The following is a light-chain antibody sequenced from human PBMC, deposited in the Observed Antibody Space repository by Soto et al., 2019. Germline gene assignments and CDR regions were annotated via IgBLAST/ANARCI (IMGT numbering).Light chain of an antibody. CDR2: GAS. CDR1: QTISND. Sequence: EVVMTQSPATVSVSPGEGVTLSCRASQTISNDLAWYQQKPGQAPRLLIYGASTRATGVPARFSGGGSGTEFTLTISSLQSEDFAFYYCHQNKKWTPVTFGGGTKVEIK. V-gene: IGKV3-15*01. CDR3: HQNKKWTPVT. J-gene: IGKJ4*01.